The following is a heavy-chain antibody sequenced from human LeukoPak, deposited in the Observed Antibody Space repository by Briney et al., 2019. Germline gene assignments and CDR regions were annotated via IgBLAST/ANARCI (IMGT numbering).Heavy chain of an antibody. CDR3: ARNLEMATITSPFDI. D-gene: IGHD5-24*01. J-gene: IGHJ3*02. Sequence: SETLSLTCTVSGGSISSYYWNWIRQPPGKGLEWIGYIYYSGSTNYNPSLKSRVTISVDTSKNQFSLKLSSVTAADTAVYYRARNLEMATITSPFDIWGQGTMVTVSS. CDR1: GGSISSYY. V-gene: IGHV4-59*01. CDR2: IYYSGST.